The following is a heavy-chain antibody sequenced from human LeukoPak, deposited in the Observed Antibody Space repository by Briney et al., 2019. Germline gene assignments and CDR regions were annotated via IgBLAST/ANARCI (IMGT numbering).Heavy chain of an antibody. J-gene: IGHJ3*02. V-gene: IGHV3-23*01. Sequence: GGSLRLSCAASGFTFSSYAMSWVRQAPGKGLEWVSAISGSGGSTYYADSVKGRFTISRDNSKNTLYLQMNSLRAEDTAVYYCAKGLITMVRGVINPDAFDIWGQGTMVTVSS. CDR2: ISGSGGST. CDR3: AKGLITMVRGVINPDAFDI. CDR1: GFTFSSYA. D-gene: IGHD3-10*01.